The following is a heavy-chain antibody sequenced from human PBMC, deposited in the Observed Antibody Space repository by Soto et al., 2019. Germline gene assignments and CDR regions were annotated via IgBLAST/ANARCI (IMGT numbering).Heavy chain of an antibody. D-gene: IGHD4-17*01. Sequence: QVQLVESGGGLVKPGGSLRLSCAASGFTFSDYYMSWIRQAPGKGLECISYISGSSNFTKYADSVKGRFTISRDNAKNSMNRQMNSLRAEDTAVYYCARRGATTVSSSIYNGFDPWGQGTLVTVSS. CDR1: GFTFSDYY. CDR2: ISGSSNFT. J-gene: IGHJ5*02. V-gene: IGHV3-11*06. CDR3: ARRGATTVSSSIYNGFDP.